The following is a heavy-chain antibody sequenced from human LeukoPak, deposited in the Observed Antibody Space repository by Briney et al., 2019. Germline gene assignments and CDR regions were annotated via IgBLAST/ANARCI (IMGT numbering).Heavy chain of an antibody. CDR3: AIRIAAAGTIDY. Sequence: SETLSLTCTVSGGSISSSSYYWGWIRQPPGKGLEWIGEINHSGSTNYNPSLKSRVTISVDTSKNQFSLKLSSVTAADTAVYYCAIRIAAAGTIDYWGQGTLVTVSS. D-gene: IGHD6-13*01. CDR1: GGSISSSSYY. CDR2: INHSGST. V-gene: IGHV4-39*07. J-gene: IGHJ4*02.